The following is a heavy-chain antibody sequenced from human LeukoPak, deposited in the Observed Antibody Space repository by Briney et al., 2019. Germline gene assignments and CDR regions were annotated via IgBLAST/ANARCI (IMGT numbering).Heavy chain of an antibody. Sequence: GESLKIPCKGSGYRFTSYWIAWVRQMPGKGLEWMGIIYPSDSDTTYSPSFQGQVTISADKSISTAYLQWNSLKASDTAMYYCARQTTTTTYDSWGQGTLVTVSS. CDR2: IYPSDSDT. D-gene: IGHD4-11*01. J-gene: IGHJ4*02. CDR1: GYRFTSYW. V-gene: IGHV5-51*01. CDR3: ARQTTTTTYDS.